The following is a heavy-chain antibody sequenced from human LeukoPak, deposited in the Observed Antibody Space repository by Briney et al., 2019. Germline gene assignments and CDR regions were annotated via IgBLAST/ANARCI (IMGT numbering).Heavy chain of an antibody. J-gene: IGHJ4*02. Sequence: PGGSLRLSCAASGFTFSSYAMSWVRQAPGKGLEWVSAISGSGGSTYYADSVKGRFTISRDNSKNTLYLQMNSLRAEDTAVYYCAKDLSNFVPIITGTTSDYWGQGTLVTVSS. CDR1: GFTFSSYA. CDR2: ISGSGGST. V-gene: IGHV3-23*01. CDR3: AKDLSNFVPIITGTTSDY. D-gene: IGHD1-7*01.